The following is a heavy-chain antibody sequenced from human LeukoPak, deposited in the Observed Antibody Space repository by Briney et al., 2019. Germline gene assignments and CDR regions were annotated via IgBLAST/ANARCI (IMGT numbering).Heavy chain of an antibody. J-gene: IGHJ6*03. D-gene: IGHD6-19*01. CDR2: ISAYNGNT. Sequence: ASVKVSCKASGYTFTSYGISWVLQAPGQGLEWMGWISAYNGNTNYAQKLQGRVTMTTDTSTSTAYMELRSLRSDDTAVYYCARETSSGWYARDYYYYMDVWGKGTTVTVSS. CDR3: ARETSSGWYARDYYYYMDV. V-gene: IGHV1-18*01. CDR1: GYTFTSYG.